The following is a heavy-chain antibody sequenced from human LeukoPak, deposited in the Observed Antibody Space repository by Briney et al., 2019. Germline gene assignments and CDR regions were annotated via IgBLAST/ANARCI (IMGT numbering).Heavy chain of an antibody. CDR1: GFTVSSNY. CDR2: IYSGGIT. V-gene: IGHV3-66*02. CDR3: AASIAARLVDY. Sequence: PGGSLRLSCAASGFTVSSNYMSWVRQAPGKGLEWVSVIYSGGITYYADSVKGRFTISRDNSKNTLYLQMNSLRAEDTAVYYCAASIAARLVDYWGQGTLVTVSS. J-gene: IGHJ4*02. D-gene: IGHD6-6*01.